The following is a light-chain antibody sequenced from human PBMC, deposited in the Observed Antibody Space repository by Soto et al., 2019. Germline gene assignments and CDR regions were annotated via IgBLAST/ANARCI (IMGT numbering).Light chain of an antibody. CDR1: QSITTY. Sequence: DIQMTQAPSSLSASVGDRVTISCRASQSITTYLNWYQHKPGKAPKLLIYAASSLQSGVPSRFSGSRSGTDFTLTISSLQPEDFATYYCQQSDSNPYTFGQGTKLEIK. CDR2: AAS. CDR3: QQSDSNPYT. J-gene: IGKJ2*01. V-gene: IGKV1-39*01.